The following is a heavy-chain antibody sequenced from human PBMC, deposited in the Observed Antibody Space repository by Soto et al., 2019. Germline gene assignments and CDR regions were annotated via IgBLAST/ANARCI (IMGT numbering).Heavy chain of an antibody. V-gene: IGHV2-5*02. J-gene: IGHJ5*02. CDR1: GFSLSTSGVG. CDR2: IYWDDDK. Sequence: SGPTLVNPPQTLTLTCTFSGFSLSTSGVGVGWIRQPPGKALEWLALIYWDDDKRYSPSLKSRLTITKDTSKNQVVLTMTNMDPVDTATYYCAHSHIVVVVAALGLARVPFWFDPWGQGTLVTVSS. CDR3: AHSHIVVVVAALGLARVPFWFDP. D-gene: IGHD2-15*01.